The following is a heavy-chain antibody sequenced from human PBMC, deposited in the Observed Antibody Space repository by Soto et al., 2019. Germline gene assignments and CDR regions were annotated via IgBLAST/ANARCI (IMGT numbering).Heavy chain of an antibody. CDR2: INHSGST. V-gene: IGHV4-34*01. CDR1: GGSFSGYY. Sequence: PSETLSLTCAVYGGSFSGYYCSWIRQPPGKGLEWIGEINHSGSTNYNPSLKSRVTISVDTSKNQFSLKVTSVTAADTAVYYCARESEDLTSNFDYWGQGTLVTVSS. J-gene: IGHJ4*02. CDR3: ARESEDLTSNFDY.